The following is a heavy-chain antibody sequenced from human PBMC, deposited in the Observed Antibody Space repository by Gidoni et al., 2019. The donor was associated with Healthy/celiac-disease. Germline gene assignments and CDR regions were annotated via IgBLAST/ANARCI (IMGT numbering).Heavy chain of an antibody. CDR3: AKVLTKYYYYMDV. V-gene: IGHV3-23*01. CDR2: ISGSGGST. Sequence: EVQLLESGGGLVQPGGSLRLSCAAPGFTFSSYAMSWVRQAPGKGLEWVSAISGSGGSTYYADSVKGRFTISRDNSKNTLYLQMNSLRAEDTAVYYCAKVLTKYYYYMDVWGKGTTVTVSS. J-gene: IGHJ6*03. CDR1: GFTFSSYA.